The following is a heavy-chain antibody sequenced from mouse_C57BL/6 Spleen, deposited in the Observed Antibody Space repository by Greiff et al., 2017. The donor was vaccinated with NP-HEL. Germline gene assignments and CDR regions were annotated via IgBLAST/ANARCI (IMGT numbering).Heavy chain of an antibody. CDR3: ARQAVVESWFAY. CDR2: IHPNSGST. CDR1: GYTFTSYW. D-gene: IGHD1-1*01. Sequence: QVQLQQPGAELVKPGASVKLSCKASGYTFTSYWMHWVKQRPGQGLEWIGMIHPNSGSTNYNEKFKSKATLTVDKSSSTAYMQLSSLTSEDSAVYYCARQAVVESWFAYWGQGTLVTVSA. V-gene: IGHV1-64*01. J-gene: IGHJ3*01.